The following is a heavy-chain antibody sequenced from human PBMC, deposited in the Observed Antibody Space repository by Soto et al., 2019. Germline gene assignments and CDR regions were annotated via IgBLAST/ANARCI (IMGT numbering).Heavy chain of an antibody. CDR3: ARDRISSQQWLVPPFDY. J-gene: IGHJ4*02. V-gene: IGHV1-18*01. Sequence: ASVKVSCKASGYTFTSYGISWVRQAPGQGLEWMGWISAYNGNTNYAQKLQGRVTMTTDTSTSTAYMELRSLRSDDTAVYYCARDRISSQQWLVPPFDYWGQGTLVTVSS. CDR1: GYTFTSYG. D-gene: IGHD6-19*01. CDR2: ISAYNGNT.